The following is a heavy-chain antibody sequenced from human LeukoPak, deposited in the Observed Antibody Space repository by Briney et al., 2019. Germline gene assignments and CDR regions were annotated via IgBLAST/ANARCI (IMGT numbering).Heavy chain of an antibody. J-gene: IGHJ4*02. V-gene: IGHV1-58*02. CDR2: SVVGSGNT. CDR1: GCTFTSSA. CDR3: AAVQVGANYYFDY. Sequence: TSVQVSCKASGCTFTSSAMQRVRQARGQRLEWIGWSVVGSGNTNYAQKFQERVTITRDMSTSRAYMELSSLRSDDTAVYYCAAVQVGANYYFDYWGQGTLVTVSS. D-gene: IGHD1-26*01.